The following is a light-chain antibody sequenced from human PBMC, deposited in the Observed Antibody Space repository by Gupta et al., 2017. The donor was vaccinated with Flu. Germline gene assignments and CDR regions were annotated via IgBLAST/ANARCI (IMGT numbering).Light chain of an antibody. CDR2: AAS. CDR3: QQGSNWPPRT. J-gene: IGKJ4*01. V-gene: IGKV3-15*01. Sequence: TQSPATLSASQGETVTVPCRASQSVDNNVAWYQQKPGQAPSLLISAASARDTGVPARISDSGSGKQFTLTISSRQQEDFAVYYSQQGSNWPPRTFGRGTTVEIK. CDR1: QSVDNN.